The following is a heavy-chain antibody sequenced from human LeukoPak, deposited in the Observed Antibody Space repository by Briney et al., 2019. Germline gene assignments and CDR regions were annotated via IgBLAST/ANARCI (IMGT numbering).Heavy chain of an antibody. CDR2: IIPIFGTA. D-gene: IGHD2-2*03. V-gene: IGHV1-69*06. J-gene: IGHJ5*02. Sequence: SVNLSCKASGGTFSSYAISWVRQGPGPGLESMGGIIPIFGTANYAHTFQGRVTIIADKSTSTDYMELSSLGSEDTAVYYCAREGDPGYCSSTSCYGGYRNWFDPWGQGTLVTVSP. CDR3: AREGDPGYCSSTSCYGGYRNWFDP. CDR1: GGTFSSYA.